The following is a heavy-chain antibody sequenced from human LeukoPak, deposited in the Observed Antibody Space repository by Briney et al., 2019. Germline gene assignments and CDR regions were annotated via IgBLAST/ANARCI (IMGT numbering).Heavy chain of an antibody. CDR1: GYTFTIYY. Sequence: VASVKVSCKASGYTFTIYYIHWVRQAPGQGLEWMGLINPSGGSTNYAQKFQGRVTMTRDTSTSTVYMELSSLRSEDTAVYYCARAPMVRGVPYNWFDPWGQGTLVTVSS. V-gene: IGHV1-46*01. D-gene: IGHD3-10*01. CDR2: INPSGGST. CDR3: ARAPMVRGVPYNWFDP. J-gene: IGHJ5*02.